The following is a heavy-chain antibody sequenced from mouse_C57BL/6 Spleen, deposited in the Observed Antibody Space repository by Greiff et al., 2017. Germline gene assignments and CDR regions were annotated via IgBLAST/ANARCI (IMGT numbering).Heavy chain of an antibody. CDR1: GYTFTSYW. J-gene: IGHJ3*01. D-gene: IGHD5-1*01. V-gene: IGHV1-7*01. Sequence: QVHVKQSGAELAKPGASVKLSCKASGYTFTSYWMHWVKQRPGQGLEWIGYINPSSGYTKYNQKFKDKATLTADKSSSPAYMQLSSLTYEDSAVYYGARSDLPEAGFAYWGQGTLVTVSA. CDR3: ARSDLPEAGFAY. CDR2: INPSSGYT.